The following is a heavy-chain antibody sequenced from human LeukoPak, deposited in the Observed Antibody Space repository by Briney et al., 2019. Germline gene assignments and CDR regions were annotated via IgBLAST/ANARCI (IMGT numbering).Heavy chain of an antibody. CDR2: ISDSGGST. Sequence: PGGSLRLSCAASGXTFSTYVMNWVRQAPGKGREWVSTISDSGGSTYYADSVKGRFTISRDNSKSTLYLQMNSLRAEDTAVYYCGRYYVMDVWGQGTSVTVSS. J-gene: IGHJ6*02. V-gene: IGHV3-23*01. CDR3: GRYYVMDV. CDR1: GXTFSTYV.